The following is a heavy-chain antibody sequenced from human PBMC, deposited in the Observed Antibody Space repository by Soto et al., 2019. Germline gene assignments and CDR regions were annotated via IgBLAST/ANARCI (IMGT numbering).Heavy chain of an antibody. Sequence: EVQLVESWGGLVKPGGSLRLACAASGFTFSNAWMNWVRHAPGKGLEWVARIKSKTDGGTTDYAAPVKGRFTISRDESKNTRYLQMNSLKTEDTAVYYCTTDVKVVATLGGYYYYYGMDVCRPGTTVTVSS. CDR2: IKSKTDGGTT. D-gene: IGHD5-12*01. CDR1: GFTFSNAW. V-gene: IGHV3-15*07. CDR3: TTDVKVVATLGGYYYYYGMDV. J-gene: IGHJ6*02.